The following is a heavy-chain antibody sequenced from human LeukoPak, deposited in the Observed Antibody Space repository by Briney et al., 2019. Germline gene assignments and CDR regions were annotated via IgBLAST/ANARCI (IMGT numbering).Heavy chain of an antibody. CDR1: GFTFTKCA. D-gene: IGHD4-17*01. CDR3: ARDGDYGDLSDY. J-gene: IGHJ4*02. Sequence: GGSLRLSCVASGFTFTKCAMSWIRQAPGKGLEWVAIITATGDTAYYADSVKGRFTISRDNSRNTVYMQMDSLRAEDTAVYYCARDGDYGDLSDYWGQGTLVTVSS. V-gene: IGHV3-23*01. CDR2: ITATGDTA.